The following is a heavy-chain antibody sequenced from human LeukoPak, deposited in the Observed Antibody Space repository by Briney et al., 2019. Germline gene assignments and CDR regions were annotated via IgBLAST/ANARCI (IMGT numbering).Heavy chain of an antibody. CDR3: ARVYCSSTSCYQDWFDP. CDR1: GYTFTSYD. D-gene: IGHD2-2*01. J-gene: IGHJ5*02. CDR2: MNPNSGNT. V-gene: IGHV1-8*01. Sequence: ASVKVSCKASGYTFTSYDINWVRQATGQGLEWMGWMNPNSGNTGYAQKFQGRVTMTRNTSISTAYTELSSLRSEDTAVYYCARVYCSSTSCYQDWFDPWGQGTLVTVSS.